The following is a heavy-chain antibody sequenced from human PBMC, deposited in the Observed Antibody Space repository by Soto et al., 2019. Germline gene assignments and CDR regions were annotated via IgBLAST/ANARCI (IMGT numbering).Heavy chain of an antibody. Sequence: GGSLRLSCAASGFTFSSYAMHWVRQAPGKGLEWVAVISYDGSNKYYADSVKGRFAISRDNSKNTLYLQMNSLRAEDTAVCYCARDSQYYDYVWGSYRSYYFDYWGQGTLVTVSS. CDR1: GFTFSSYA. D-gene: IGHD3-16*02. J-gene: IGHJ4*02. V-gene: IGHV3-30*09. CDR3: ARDSQYYDYVWGSYRSYYFDY. CDR2: ISYDGSNK.